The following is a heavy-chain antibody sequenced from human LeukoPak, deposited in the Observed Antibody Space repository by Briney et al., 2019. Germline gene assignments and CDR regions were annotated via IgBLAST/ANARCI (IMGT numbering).Heavy chain of an antibody. CDR3: AKQPYNYYYLDV. J-gene: IGHJ6*03. Sequence: PGGSLRLSCAISGLTFHDYAMTWVRQAPGEGLEWVSTIVGDSSKTYYADSVKGRFTISRDNSNYMLFLHMNSLRAEDTAIYYCAKQPYNYYYLDVWGKGTTVTVSS. CDR2: IVGDSSKT. CDR1: GLTFHDYA. V-gene: IGHV3-23*01. D-gene: IGHD2-21*01.